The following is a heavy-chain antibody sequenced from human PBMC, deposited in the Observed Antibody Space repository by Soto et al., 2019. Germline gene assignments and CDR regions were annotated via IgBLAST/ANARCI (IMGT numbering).Heavy chain of an antibody. J-gene: IGHJ4*02. CDR2: INAGNGDT. CDR1: GYIFTSYA. Sequence: QVQVVQSGAEVKKPGAPVKVSCKTSGYIFTSYAMHWVRQAPGQRLEWMGWINAGNGDTKYSQKFQGRVTITRDTSANTAFMELSSLRSEDTAIYYCARELQGLYYFDFWGQGTLVTVSS. CDR3: ARELQGLYYFDF. D-gene: IGHD4-4*01. V-gene: IGHV1-3*01.